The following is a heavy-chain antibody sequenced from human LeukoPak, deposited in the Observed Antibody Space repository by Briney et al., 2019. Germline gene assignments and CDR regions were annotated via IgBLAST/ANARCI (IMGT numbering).Heavy chain of an antibody. Sequence: GGSLRLSCAASGFTFSDYYMSWIRQAPGKGLEWVSYISSSGSTIYYADSVKGRFTISRDNAKNSLYLQMNSLRAEDTAVYYGARDLRFLEWPYYYYYMDVWGKGTTVTVSS. V-gene: IGHV3-11*01. D-gene: IGHD3-3*01. CDR1: GFTFSDYY. CDR3: ARDLRFLEWPYYYYYMDV. CDR2: ISSSGSTI. J-gene: IGHJ6*03.